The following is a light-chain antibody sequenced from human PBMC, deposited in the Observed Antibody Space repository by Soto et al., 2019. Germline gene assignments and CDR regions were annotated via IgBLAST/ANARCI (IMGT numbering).Light chain of an antibody. CDR2: GVS. Sequence: EIVMTQSPATLSVSPGERATLSCRASQSVSSNLAWYQQKPGQAPRLLIYGVSTRATGIPARISGSGSGTEFTLTITSLQSEDFAVYYCQQYNKWRTFGQGTKVDIK. J-gene: IGKJ1*01. V-gene: IGKV3-15*01. CDR1: QSVSSN. CDR3: QQYNKWRT.